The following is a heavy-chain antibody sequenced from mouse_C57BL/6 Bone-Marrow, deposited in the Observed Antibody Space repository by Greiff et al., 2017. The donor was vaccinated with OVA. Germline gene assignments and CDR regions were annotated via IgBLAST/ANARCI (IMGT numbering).Heavy chain of an antibody. D-gene: IGHD2-2*01. CDR1: GFNIKDYY. CDR2: IDPEDGDT. CDR3: TTLGLRGAMDY. J-gene: IGHJ4*01. V-gene: IGHV14-1*01. Sequence: EVQLQQSGAELVRPGASVKLSCTASGFNIKDYYMHWVKQRPEQGLEWIGRIDPEDGDTEYAPKFQGKATMTADTSSNPAYLPLSSLTSEDTAVYYCTTLGLRGAMDYWGQGTSVTVSS.